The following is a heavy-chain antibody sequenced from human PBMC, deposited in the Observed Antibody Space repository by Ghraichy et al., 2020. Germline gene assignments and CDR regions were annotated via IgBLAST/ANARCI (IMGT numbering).Heavy chain of an antibody. CDR3: AKEHNYFDSSGP. Sequence: GGSLRLSCATSGFTFSSYAMSWVRQAPGKGPEWVSAIGGAGGATYYADSVKGRFTISRDNSKNSLYLQMSSLGAEDTALYYCAKEHNYFDSSGPWGQATLVSVSS. CDR2: IGGAGGAT. CDR1: GFTFSSYA. V-gene: IGHV3-23*01. D-gene: IGHD3-22*01. J-gene: IGHJ4*02.